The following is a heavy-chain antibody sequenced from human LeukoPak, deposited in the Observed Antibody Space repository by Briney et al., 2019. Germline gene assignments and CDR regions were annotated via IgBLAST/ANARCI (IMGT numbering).Heavy chain of an antibody. V-gene: IGHV4-59*08. CDR3: VRGYSGYPYYLDY. CDR2: ISYSGST. Sequence: SETLSLTSTVSGGSISGYYWTWIRQPPGKGLEWIGYISYSGSTSSHPSLKSRVTISLDMSKSQFSLKLTSVTAADTAVYYCVRGYSGYPYYLDYWGQGTLVTVSS. D-gene: IGHD5-12*01. CDR1: GGSISGYY. J-gene: IGHJ4*02.